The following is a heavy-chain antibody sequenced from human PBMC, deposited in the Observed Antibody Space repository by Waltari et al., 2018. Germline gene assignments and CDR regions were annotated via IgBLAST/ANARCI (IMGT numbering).Heavy chain of an antibody. Sequence: EVQLVESGGGLVQPGRSLRLSCAVSGFNFDDYAMHWVRQAPGKGLEGVSGISWKSDNIGYADSVKGRFTISRDNAKNSLYLQMNSLRPEDTALYYCAKGHSGSYGLKDWGQGTLVTVSS. CDR3: AKGHSGSYGLKD. D-gene: IGHD1-26*01. J-gene: IGHJ4*02. CDR2: ISWKSDNI. CDR1: GFNFDDYA. V-gene: IGHV3-9*01.